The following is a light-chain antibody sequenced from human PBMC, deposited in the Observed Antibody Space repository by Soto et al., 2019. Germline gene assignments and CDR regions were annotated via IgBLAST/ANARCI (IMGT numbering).Light chain of an antibody. Sequence: QSVLTQPPSVSGAPGQRITISCTGRSSNIGAGHDVHWYQQRPGTAPKLLIYGNTNRPSGVPDRFAASKSGTSASLAITGLQAEDEAGYYCQSYDTSLSGWVFGGGTKLTVL. CDR1: SSNIGAGHD. CDR2: GNT. J-gene: IGLJ3*02. CDR3: QSYDTSLSGWV. V-gene: IGLV1-40*01.